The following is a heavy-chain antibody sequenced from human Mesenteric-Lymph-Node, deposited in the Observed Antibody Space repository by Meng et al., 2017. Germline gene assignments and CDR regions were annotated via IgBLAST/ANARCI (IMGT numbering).Heavy chain of an antibody. D-gene: IGHD4-17*01. Sequence: GESPKIPCAASGFTFSSYAIHRVRQAPGKGLEWVAVISYDGSNKYYADSVKGRFTISRDNSKNTLYLQMNSLRAEDTAVYYCARGDYGDYGQYYFDYWGQGTLVTVSS. CDR1: GFTFSSYA. V-gene: IGHV3-30*04. CDR3: ARGDYGDYGQYYFDY. CDR2: ISYDGSNK. J-gene: IGHJ4*02.